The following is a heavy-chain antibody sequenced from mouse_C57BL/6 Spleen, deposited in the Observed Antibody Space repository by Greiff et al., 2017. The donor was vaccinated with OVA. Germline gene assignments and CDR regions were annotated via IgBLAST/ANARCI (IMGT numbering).Heavy chain of an antibody. D-gene: IGHD1-1*01. CDR1: GYSITSGYY. V-gene: IGHV3-6*01. CDR3: ARGGGSSSDY. J-gene: IGHJ2*01. Sequence: DVKLVESGPGLVKPSQSLSLTCSVTGYSITSGYYWNWIRQFPGNKLEWMGYISSDGSNNYNPSLKNRISITRDTSKNQFFLKLNSVTTEDTATYYCARGGGSSSDYWGQGTTLTVSS. CDR2: ISSDGSN.